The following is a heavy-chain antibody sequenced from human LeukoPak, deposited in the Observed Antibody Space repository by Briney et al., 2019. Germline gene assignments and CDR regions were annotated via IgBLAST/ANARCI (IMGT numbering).Heavy chain of an antibody. CDR1: GFTFNVYE. D-gene: IGHD3-22*01. Sequence: GGSLRLSCAVSGFTFNVYEMNWVRQAPGKGLEWVSYISSSGSTIYYADSVKGRFTISRDNAKNSLYLQMHSLRAEDTAVYYCARETYYYDSSGYYVYYFDNWGQGALVTVSS. V-gene: IGHV3-48*03. CDR3: ARETYYYDSSGYYVYYFDN. CDR2: ISSSGSTI. J-gene: IGHJ4*02.